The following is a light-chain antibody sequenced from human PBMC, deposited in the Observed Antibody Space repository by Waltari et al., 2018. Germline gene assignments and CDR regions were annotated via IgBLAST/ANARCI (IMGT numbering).Light chain of an antibody. CDR1: QGISSY. V-gene: IGKV1-8*01. CDR2: AAS. CDR3: QQYYGTPLT. J-gene: IGKJ4*01. Sequence: AIRMPQSPSSLSASTGDRVTITCRASQGISSYLAWYQQKPGKAPKLLIYAASTLQSGVPSRFSGSGSGTDFTLTISCLQPEDVAVYYCQQYYGTPLTFGGGTRVEIK.